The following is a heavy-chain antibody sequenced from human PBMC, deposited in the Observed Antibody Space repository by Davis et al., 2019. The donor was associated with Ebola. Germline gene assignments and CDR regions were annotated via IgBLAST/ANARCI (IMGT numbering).Heavy chain of an antibody. D-gene: IGHD5-24*01. J-gene: IGHJ4*02. CDR3: VRTSRDGYNPFIDY. CDR1: GYTFTGHY. V-gene: IGHV1-2*02. CDR2: IDPDSGGT. Sequence: ASVKVSCKASGYTFTGHYVHWVRQTPGQGLEWMGWIDPDSGGTNFAQKVQGRVTMTRDTSINTAYMELSRLRSDDTAIYYCVRTSRDGYNPFIDYWGQGTLVTVSS.